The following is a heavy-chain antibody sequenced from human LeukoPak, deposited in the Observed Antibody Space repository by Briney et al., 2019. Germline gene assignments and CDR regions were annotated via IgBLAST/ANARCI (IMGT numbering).Heavy chain of an antibody. CDR2: ISDTGGRT. V-gene: IGHV3-23*01. CDR3: AKGGQDVDFWRFDL. J-gene: IGHJ5*02. Sequence: QSGGSLRLSCAASGFTFSDSAVSWVRHSPGEGLKWVSSISDTGGRTYYADSVKGRFTITRDNSRNTVNLQMNSLTAGDTARYFCAKGGQDVDFWRFDLWGQGILVIVSS. CDR1: GFTFSDSA. D-gene: IGHD3-3*01.